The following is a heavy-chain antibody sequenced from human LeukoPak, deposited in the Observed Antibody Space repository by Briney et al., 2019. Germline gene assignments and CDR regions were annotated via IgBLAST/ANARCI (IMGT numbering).Heavy chain of an antibody. Sequence: PSETLSLTCTVSGGSLSSYYRSWIRQPAGKGLEWIGRIYTSGSTNYNPSLKSRVTISIDTAKNQFSLKLNSVTAADTAVYYCARDRGYSYAFDYWGQGTLVTVSS. CDR2: IYTSGST. CDR1: GGSLSSYY. D-gene: IGHD5-18*01. CDR3: ARDRGYSYAFDY. J-gene: IGHJ4*02. V-gene: IGHV4-4*07.